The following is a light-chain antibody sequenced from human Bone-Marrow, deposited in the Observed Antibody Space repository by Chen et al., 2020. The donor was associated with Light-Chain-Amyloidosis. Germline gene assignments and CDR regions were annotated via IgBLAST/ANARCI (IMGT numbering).Light chain of an antibody. CDR3: QAADSSGTYEVI. V-gene: IGLV3-25*03. CDR2: RDT. CDR1: DLPTKY. Sequence: SYELTQPPSVSVSPGQTARITCSGDDLPTKYAYWYQQKPGQAPVLVIHRDTERPSGISERFSGSRSGTTATLTTSGVQAEDEADYHCQAADSSGTYEVICGGGTKLTV. J-gene: IGLJ2*01.